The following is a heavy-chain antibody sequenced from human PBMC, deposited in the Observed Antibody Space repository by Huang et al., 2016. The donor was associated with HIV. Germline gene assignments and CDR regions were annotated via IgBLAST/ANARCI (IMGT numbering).Heavy chain of an antibody. CDR3: ARAVTLNYYYYYMDV. CDR1: GGSINSGGYF. Sequence: QVQLQESGPGLVKPSQTLSLTCTVSGGSINSGGYFWSWIRQPPRKGREWIGYMHYSGNSYYSPSLKSRVTISLATSKHPSSLKLSSVTAADTAVYYCARAVTLNYYYYYMDVWGKGITVTVSS. V-gene: IGHV4-30-4*08. J-gene: IGHJ6*03. CDR2: MHYSGNS.